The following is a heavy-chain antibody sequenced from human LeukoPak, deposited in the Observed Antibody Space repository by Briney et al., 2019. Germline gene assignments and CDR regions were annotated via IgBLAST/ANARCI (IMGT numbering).Heavy chain of an antibody. CDR2: IYYSGST. J-gene: IGHJ4*02. CDR3: ARALRWHYYFDY. D-gene: IGHD4-23*01. V-gene: IGHV4-30-4*08. CDR1: GGSIRSGDYY. Sequence: PSQTLSLTCTVSGGSIRSGDYYWSWIRQPPGKGLEWIGYIYYSGSTYYNPSLKSRVTISVDTSKNQFSLKLSSVTAADTAVYYCARALRWHYYFDYWGQGTLVTVSS.